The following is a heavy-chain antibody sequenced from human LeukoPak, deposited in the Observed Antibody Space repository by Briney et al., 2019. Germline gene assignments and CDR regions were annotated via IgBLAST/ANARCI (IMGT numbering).Heavy chain of an antibody. CDR2: ISGSGGST. CDR3: AKDPNGGKVVPAAFFDY. D-gene: IGHD2-2*01. J-gene: IGHJ4*02. V-gene: IGHV3-23*01. CDR1: GFTFSSYA. Sequence: GGSLRLSCAASGFTFSSYAMSWVRQAPGKGLEWVSAISGSGGSTYYTDSVKGGFTLSRDNSKNTLYLQMNSLRAEDTAVYYCAKDPNGGKVVPAAFFDYWGQGTLVTVSS.